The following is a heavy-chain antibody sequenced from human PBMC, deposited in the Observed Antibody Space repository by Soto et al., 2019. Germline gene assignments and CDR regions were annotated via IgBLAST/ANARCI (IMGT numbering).Heavy chain of an antibody. Sequence: QEQLVQSGPEVKKPGSSVKVSCKASEDTFRTSTMSWVRQAPGQGLEWMGGIVPPLDMANFAHQFQGRVAVTADKSTTSVYLELSSLRSDDTAVYYCARGNAATVTTGYFDYWGQGTLVTVSS. J-gene: IGHJ4*02. CDR3: ARGNAATVTTGYFDY. CDR2: IVPPLDMA. V-gene: IGHV1-69*09. D-gene: IGHD6-25*01. CDR1: EDTFRTST.